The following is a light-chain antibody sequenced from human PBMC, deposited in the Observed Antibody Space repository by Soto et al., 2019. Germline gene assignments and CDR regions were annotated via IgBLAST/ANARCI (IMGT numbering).Light chain of an antibody. V-gene: IGKV3-20*01. Sequence: EIVLTQPPATLSLSPGERASLSCRASQSVTGTNLAWYQQRAGQAPRLLIYDAVRRATGIPDRFSGSGSGTDFTLTISRLEPEDFAVYYCHQYGSSLGTFGQGTKVDIK. J-gene: IGKJ1*01. CDR2: DAV. CDR3: HQYGSSLGT. CDR1: QSVTGTN.